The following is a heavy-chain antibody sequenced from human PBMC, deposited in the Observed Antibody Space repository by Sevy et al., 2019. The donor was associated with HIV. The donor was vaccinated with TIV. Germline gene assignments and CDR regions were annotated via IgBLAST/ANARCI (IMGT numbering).Heavy chain of an antibody. CDR3: AKDGTGYDILTGVYYFDY. D-gene: IGHD3-9*01. CDR1: GFTFSSYA. Sequence: GGSLRLSCAASGFTFSSYAMSWVRQAPGKGLEWVSAISGSGGSTYYADSVKGRFTISRDNSKNTLYLQMNSLRAEETAVYYCAKDGTGYDILTGVYYFDYWGQGTLVTVSS. CDR2: ISGSGGST. V-gene: IGHV3-23*01. J-gene: IGHJ4*02.